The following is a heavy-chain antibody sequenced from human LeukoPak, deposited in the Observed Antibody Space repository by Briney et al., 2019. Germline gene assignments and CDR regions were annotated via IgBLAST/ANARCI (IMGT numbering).Heavy chain of an antibody. CDR1: GYTLTELS. J-gene: IGHJ3*02. V-gene: IGHV1-24*01. CDR3: ATDSGSYSRAFDI. CDR2: FDPEDGEA. Sequence: ASVKVSCKVSGYTLTELSMHWVRQAPGKGLEGMGGFDPEDGEAIYAQKFQGRVTMTEDTSTDTAYMELSSLRSEDTAVYYCATDSGSYSRAFDIWGQGTMVTVSS. D-gene: IGHD1-26*01.